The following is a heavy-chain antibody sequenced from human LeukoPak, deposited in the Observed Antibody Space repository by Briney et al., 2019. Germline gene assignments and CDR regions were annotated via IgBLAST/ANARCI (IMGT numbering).Heavy chain of an antibody. CDR3: ARMGNYYDSSGSYDAFDI. V-gene: IGHV1-18*01. CDR2: ISAYNGNT. J-gene: IGHJ3*02. Sequence: ASVKVSCKASGYTFTSYGIGWVRQAPGQGLEWMGWISAYNGNTYYAQKLQGRVTMTTDTSTSTAYMELRSLRSDDTAVYYCARMGNYYDSSGSYDAFDIWGQGTMVTVSS. CDR1: GYTFTSYG. D-gene: IGHD3-22*01.